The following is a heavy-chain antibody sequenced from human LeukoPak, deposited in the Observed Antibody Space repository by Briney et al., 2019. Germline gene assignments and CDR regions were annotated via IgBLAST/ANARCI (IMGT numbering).Heavy chain of an antibody. CDR1: GGSFSGYY. V-gene: IGHV4-34*01. CDR3: ARANYYDSSGWVDFDY. Sequence: PSETLSLTCAVYGGSFSGYYWSWIRQPPGKGLEWIGEINHSGSTNYNPSLKGRVTISVDTSKNQFSLKLSSVAAADTAVYYCARANYYDSSGWVDFDYWGQGTLVTVSS. CDR2: INHSGST. J-gene: IGHJ4*02. D-gene: IGHD3-22*01.